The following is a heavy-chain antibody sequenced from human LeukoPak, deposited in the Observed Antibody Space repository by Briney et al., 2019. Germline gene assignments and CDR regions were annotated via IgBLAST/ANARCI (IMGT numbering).Heavy chain of an antibody. D-gene: IGHD3-22*01. J-gene: IGHJ4*02. Sequence: PGGSLRHSCAVSGITLSNYGMSWVRQAPGKGLQWVAGISGRGGGTSYADSVKGRFTISRDNPKNTLYLQMNSLRAEDTAVYFCAKRGVVIRVILVGFHKEAYYFDSWGQGALVTVSS. V-gene: IGHV3-23*01. CDR2: ISGRGGGT. CDR1: GITLSNYG. CDR3: AKRGVVIRVILVGFHKEAYYFDS.